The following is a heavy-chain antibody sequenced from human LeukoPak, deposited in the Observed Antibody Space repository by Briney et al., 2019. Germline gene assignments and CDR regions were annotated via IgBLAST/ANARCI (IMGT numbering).Heavy chain of an antibody. CDR2: FHYSGRT. CDR3: ARHHDGGPKLRLDF. D-gene: IGHD2-15*01. J-gene: IGHJ4*02. V-gene: IGHV4-59*08. CDR1: GASVSNYY. Sequence: PSETLSLTCRVSGASVSNYYWSWIRQSPGKGLEWIGFFHYSGRTNYNPSLNSRVTTSIDTSMNQLSLTLVSVTAADTAVYFCARHHDGGPKLRLDFWGLGVLVTVSS.